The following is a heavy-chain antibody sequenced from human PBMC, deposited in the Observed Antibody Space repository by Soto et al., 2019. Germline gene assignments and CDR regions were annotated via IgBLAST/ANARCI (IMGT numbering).Heavy chain of an antibody. Sequence: SVKVSCKASGGTFSSYAISWVRQAPGQGLEWMGGIIPIFGTANYAQKFQGRVTITADESTSTAYMELSSLRSEDTAVYYCAFARGGRGYSGYDPHYYYYYGMDVWGQGTTVTVS. CDR3: AFARGGRGYSGYDPHYYYYYGMDV. D-gene: IGHD5-12*01. CDR1: GGTFSSYA. V-gene: IGHV1-69*13. J-gene: IGHJ6*02. CDR2: IIPIFGTA.